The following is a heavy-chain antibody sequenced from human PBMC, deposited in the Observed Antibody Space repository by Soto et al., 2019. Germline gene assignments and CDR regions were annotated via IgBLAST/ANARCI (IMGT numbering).Heavy chain of an antibody. CDR1: GYTFTNYW. J-gene: IGHJ6*02. V-gene: IGHV5-51*01. CDR3: ARYPTLTDYFFHGMDV. D-gene: IGHD4-17*01. CDR2: IYPGDSDT. Sequence: PGESRKISCKGSGYTFTNYWIVWVRQIPGKGLEWMGIIYPGDSDTRYSPSFQGQVTISADRSISTAYLQWSSLEASDTGMYYCARYPTLTDYFFHGMDVWGQGTTVTVSS.